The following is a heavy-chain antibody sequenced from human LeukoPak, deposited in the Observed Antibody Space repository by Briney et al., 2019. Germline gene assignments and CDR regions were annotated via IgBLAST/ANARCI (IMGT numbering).Heavy chain of an antibody. Sequence: PSQTLSLTCTVSGGSISSGGYYWSWIRQHPGKGLEWIGYIYYSGSTYYNPSLKSRVTISVDTSKNQLSLKLSSVTAADTAVYYCARAYSGYASNWFDPWGQGTLVTVSS. CDR2: IYYSGST. J-gene: IGHJ5*02. CDR3: ARAYSGYASNWFDP. V-gene: IGHV4-31*03. D-gene: IGHD5-12*01. CDR1: GGSISSGGYY.